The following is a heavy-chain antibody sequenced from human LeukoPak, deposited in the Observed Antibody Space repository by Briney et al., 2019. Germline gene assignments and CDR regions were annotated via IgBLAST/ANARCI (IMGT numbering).Heavy chain of an antibody. D-gene: IGHD5-18*01. J-gene: IGHJ4*02. Sequence: ASVKVSCKASGYTFTSYGISWVRQAPGQGLDWVGWISAYNGNTNYAQKLQGRVTMTTDTSTSTAYMELRSLRSDDTAVYYCARGVSGYSYGYNDYWGQGTLVTVSS. CDR1: GYTFTSYG. V-gene: IGHV1-18*01. CDR2: ISAYNGNT. CDR3: ARGVSGYSYGYNDY.